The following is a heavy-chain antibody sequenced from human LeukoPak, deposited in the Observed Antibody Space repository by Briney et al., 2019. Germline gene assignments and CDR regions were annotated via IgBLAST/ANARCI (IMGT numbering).Heavy chain of an antibody. CDR3: ASSLCTNGIWGPCWFDP. V-gene: IGHV4-34*09. CDR2: INHSGST. Sequence: SETLSLTCAVYGGSFSGYYWSWIRQPPGKGLEWIGEINHSGSTNYNPSLKSRVTISVDTSKNQFSLKLSSVTAADTAVYYCASSLCTNGIWGPCWFDPWGQGTLVTVSS. J-gene: IGHJ5*02. D-gene: IGHD2-8*01. CDR1: GGSFSGYY.